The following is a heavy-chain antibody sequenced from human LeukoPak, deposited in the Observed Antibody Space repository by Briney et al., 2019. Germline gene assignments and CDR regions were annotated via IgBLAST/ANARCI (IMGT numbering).Heavy chain of an antibody. CDR3: ARQWLING. CDR1: GFTFSSYG. D-gene: IGHD6-19*01. V-gene: IGHV3-23*01. CDR2: ISGSGGST. Sequence: GGSLRLSCAASGFTFSSYGMSWVHRAPGKGLEWVSAISGSGGSTYYADSVKGRFTISRDNSKNTLYLQMNSLRAEDTAVYYCARQWLINGWGQGILVTVSS. J-gene: IGHJ4*02.